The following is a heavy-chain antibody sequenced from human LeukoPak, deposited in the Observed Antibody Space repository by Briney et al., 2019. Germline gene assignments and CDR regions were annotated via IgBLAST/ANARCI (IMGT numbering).Heavy chain of an antibody. D-gene: IGHD2-15*01. Sequence: TGGSLRLSCAASGFTFSSYGMHWVRQAPGKGLEWVAFIRYDGSNKYYADSVKGRFTISRDNSKNTLYLQMNSLRAEDTAVYYCAKGRYCSGGSRDGSWGQGTLVTVSS. CDR1: GFTFSSYG. CDR3: AKGRYCSGGSRDGS. CDR2: IRYDGSNK. V-gene: IGHV3-30*02. J-gene: IGHJ5*02.